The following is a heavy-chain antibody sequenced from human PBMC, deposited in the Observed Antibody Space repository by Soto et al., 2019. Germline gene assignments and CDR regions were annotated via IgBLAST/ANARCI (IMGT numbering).Heavy chain of an antibody. CDR2: IYWDDDK. CDR1: RFSLSTSGVG. J-gene: IGHJ4*02. CDR3: AHRGDRYCSSTSCYAGGYFDY. Sequence: QITLKESGPTLVKPTQTLTLTCTFSRFSLSTSGVGVGWIRQPPGKALEWLALIYWDDDKRYSPSLKSRLTITKDTSKNQVVLTMTNMDPVDTATYYCAHRGDRYCSSTSCYAGGYFDYWGQGTLVTVSS. V-gene: IGHV2-5*02. D-gene: IGHD2-2*01.